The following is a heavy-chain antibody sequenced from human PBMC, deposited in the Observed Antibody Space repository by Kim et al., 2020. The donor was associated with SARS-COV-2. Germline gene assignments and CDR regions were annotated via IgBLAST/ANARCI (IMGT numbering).Heavy chain of an antibody. Sequence: VKCRFTISRDNSKNTLYLQMNSRRAEDTAVYYCAKPSSGSIEYYYYGMDVWGQGTTVTVSS. V-gene: IGHV3-23*01. J-gene: IGHJ6*02. D-gene: IGHD3-10*01. CDR3: AKPSSGSIEYYYYGMDV.